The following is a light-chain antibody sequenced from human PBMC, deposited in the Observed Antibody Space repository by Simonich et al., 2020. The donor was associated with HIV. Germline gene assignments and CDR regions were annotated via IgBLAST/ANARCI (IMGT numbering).Light chain of an antibody. Sequence: EIVMTQSPATLSVSPGERATLSCRASQSVSSNLAWYQKKPGQAPRLLIYDASNRATGIPARFSGSGSGTDFTLTISSLEPEDFAVYYCQQRSNWPPLTFGGGTKVEIK. CDR3: QQRSNWPPLT. V-gene: IGKV3-11*01. J-gene: IGKJ4*01. CDR2: DAS. CDR1: QSVSSN.